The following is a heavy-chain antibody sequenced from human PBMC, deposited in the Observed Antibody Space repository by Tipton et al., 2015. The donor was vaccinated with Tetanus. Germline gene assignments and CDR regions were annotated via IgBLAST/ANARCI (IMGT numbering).Heavy chain of an antibody. CDR3: WSLYCGGDCYSPYYTGVDV. CDR2: IYYSGTT. Sequence: TLSLTCTVSGGSISNYYWSWIRQPPGKGLEWIGYIYYSGTTNYNPSLKSRDTISMDTSKNQFFLNMRTVPAADTAMYYCWSLYCGGDCYSPYYTGVDVWGQGTTVIVPS. J-gene: IGHJ6*02. CDR1: GGSISNYY. D-gene: IGHD2-21*02. V-gene: IGHV4-59*12.